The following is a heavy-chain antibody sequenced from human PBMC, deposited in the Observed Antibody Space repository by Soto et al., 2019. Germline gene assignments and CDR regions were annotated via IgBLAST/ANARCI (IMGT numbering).Heavy chain of an antibody. J-gene: IGHJ6*02. CDR1: VYSISSGYY. CDR3: ARGLRTYYVRSSAGMDV. D-gene: IGHD3-10*02. CDR2: IHHSGST. V-gene: IGHV4-38-2*01. Sequence: LETLSLTCAFSVYSISSGYYWGWIRQPPGKGLEWIGSIHHSGSTYYDPSLKSRVTISVDTSKNQFSLRLSSVTAADTAVYYCARGLRTYYVRSSAGMDVWGQRTTVT.